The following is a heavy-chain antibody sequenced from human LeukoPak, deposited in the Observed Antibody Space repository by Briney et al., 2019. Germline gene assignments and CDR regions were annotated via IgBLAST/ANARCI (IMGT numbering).Heavy chain of an antibody. CDR2: IRYDGNNK. V-gene: IGHV3-30*02. J-gene: IGHJ4*02. CDR3: ARDLLLGDFWSGYYGRDFDY. CDR1: GFNFSNYG. Sequence: GGSLRLSCAASGFNFSNYGVHWVRQAPGKGLEWVAFIRYDGNNKYYADSVQGRFSISRDNSRNTLYLQMNSLRPEDTAVYYCARDLLLGDFWSGYYGRDFDYWGQGTLVTVSS. D-gene: IGHD3-3*01.